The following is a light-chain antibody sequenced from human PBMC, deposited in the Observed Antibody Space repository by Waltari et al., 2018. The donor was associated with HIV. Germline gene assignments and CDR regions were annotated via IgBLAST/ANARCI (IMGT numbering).Light chain of an antibody. CDR1: NIGSKS. Sequence: SYVLTQPPSVSVAPGQTARITCGGNNIGSKSVHWSQQKPGQAPVLVVYDDSDRHAGIPERFSGSNSGNTATLTISRVEAGDEADYYCQVWDSSSDHLYVFGTGTKVTVL. V-gene: IGLV3-21*02. CDR3: QVWDSSSDHLYV. CDR2: DDS. J-gene: IGLJ1*01.